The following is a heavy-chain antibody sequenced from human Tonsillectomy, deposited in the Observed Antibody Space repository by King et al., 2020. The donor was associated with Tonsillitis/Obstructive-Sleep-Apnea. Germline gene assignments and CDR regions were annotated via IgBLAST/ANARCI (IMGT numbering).Heavy chain of an antibody. CDR2: ISYDGSNK. D-gene: IGHD1-26*01. Sequence: VQLVESGGGVVQPGRSLRLSCAASGFTFSSYGMHWVRRAPGKGLEWVAVISYDGSNKYYADSVKGRFTISRDNSKNTLYLQMNSLRAEDTAVYYCAKDSGGSYYSGADYWGQGTLVTVSS. V-gene: IGHV3-30*18. J-gene: IGHJ4*02. CDR3: AKDSGGSYYSGADY. CDR1: GFTFSSYG.